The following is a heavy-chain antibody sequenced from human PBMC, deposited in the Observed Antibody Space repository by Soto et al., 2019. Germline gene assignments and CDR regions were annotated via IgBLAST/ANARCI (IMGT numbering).Heavy chain of an antibody. CDR3: ARFSYGALIWYFDL. J-gene: IGHJ2*01. Sequence: GGSLRLSCAASGFTFSDYYMSWIRQAPGKGLEWVSYISSSGSTIYYADSVKGQFTISRDNAKNSLYLQMNSLRAEDTAVYYCARFSYGALIWYFDLWGRGTLVTVSS. CDR1: GFTFSDYY. D-gene: IGHD3-10*01. CDR2: ISSSGSTI. V-gene: IGHV3-11*01.